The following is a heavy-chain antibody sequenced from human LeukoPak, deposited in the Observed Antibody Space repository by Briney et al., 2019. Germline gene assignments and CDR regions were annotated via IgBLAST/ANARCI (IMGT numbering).Heavy chain of an antibody. CDR1: EFTFSTYW. Sequence: GGSLRLSCAASEFTFSTYWMTWVRQAPGKGLEWVADIKQDGSEKYYVDSVKGRFTISRQNAKKSLFLQMNSLRAEDTAVYYCASQGSGYDSPIDHWGQGTLVTVSS. CDR3: ASQGSGYDSPIDH. CDR2: IKQDGSEK. D-gene: IGHD5-12*01. V-gene: IGHV3-7*01. J-gene: IGHJ4*02.